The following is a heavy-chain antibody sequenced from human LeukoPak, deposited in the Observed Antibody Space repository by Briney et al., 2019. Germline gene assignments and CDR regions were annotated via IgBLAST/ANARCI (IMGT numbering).Heavy chain of an antibody. CDR3: AKDRGYCSGGSCYRGFDY. J-gene: IGHJ4*02. CDR2: TGSTDDST. V-gene: IGHV3-23*01. Sequence: GGSLRLSCATSGFTFSTYAMSWVRQAPGKGLEWVSVTGSTDDSTYYADSVKGRFTISRDNSENTLYLQMNSLRADDTAIYYCAKDRGYCSGGSCYRGFDYWGLGTLVTVSS. CDR1: GFTFSTYA. D-gene: IGHD2-15*01.